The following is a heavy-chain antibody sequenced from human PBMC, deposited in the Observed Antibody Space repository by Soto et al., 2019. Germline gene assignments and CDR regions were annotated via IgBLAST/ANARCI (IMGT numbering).Heavy chain of an antibody. D-gene: IGHD3-22*01. Sequence: PGGSLRLSCAASGFTFSSYSMNWVRQAPGKGLEWVSSISSSSSYIYYADSVKGRFTISRDNAKNSLYLQMNSLRAEDTAVYYCARDRDYYDSTGLGYWGQGTLVTVSS. CDR3: ARDRDYYDSTGLGY. V-gene: IGHV3-21*01. J-gene: IGHJ4*02. CDR2: ISSSSSYI. CDR1: GFTFSSYS.